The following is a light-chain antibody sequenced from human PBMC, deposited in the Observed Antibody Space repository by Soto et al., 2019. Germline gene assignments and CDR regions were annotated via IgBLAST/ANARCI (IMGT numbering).Light chain of an antibody. CDR1: QNINRY. V-gene: IGKV1-39*01. Sequence: DIQMTQSPSSLSASVGDRVTITCRASQNINRYVSWFQQKPGKAPNLLIFGASNLQTGVPSRFSGSGSGTEFTLTITNLQPEGFVTYYCHQSFTVPITFGQGTRLEI. CDR2: GAS. J-gene: IGKJ5*01. CDR3: HQSFTVPIT.